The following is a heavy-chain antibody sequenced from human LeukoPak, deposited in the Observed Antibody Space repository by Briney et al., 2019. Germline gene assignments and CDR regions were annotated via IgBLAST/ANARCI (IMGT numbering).Heavy chain of an antibody. D-gene: IGHD2-2*01. J-gene: IGHJ4*02. CDR2: INWSGGST. CDR3: ARAPITSPFYFDY. CDR1: GFAFDEHG. V-gene: IGHV3-20*04. Sequence: PGGSLRLSCTASGFAFDEHGMSWVREVPGKGLEWVSGINWSGGSTGYADPLRGRFTISRDNAKNSLYLQMDSLRAEDTALYYCARAPITSPFYFDYWGQGTLVTVSS.